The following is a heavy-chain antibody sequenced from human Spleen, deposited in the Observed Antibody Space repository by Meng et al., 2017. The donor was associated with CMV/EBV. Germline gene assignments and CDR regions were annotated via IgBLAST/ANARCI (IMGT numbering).Heavy chain of an antibody. CDR3: ARAPDYWVRGDVFDI. CDR2: IDYSGST. D-gene: IGHD3-10*01. J-gene: IGHJ3*02. CDR1: GGSISSGEYL. V-gene: IGHV4-30-4*08. Sequence: GGSISSGEYLWSWVRQAPGKGREWIAYIDYSGSTYYNPSLKSRISISIDTSKNQFSLKLTSLTAADTAVYYCARAPDYWVRGDVFDIWGQGTMVTVSS.